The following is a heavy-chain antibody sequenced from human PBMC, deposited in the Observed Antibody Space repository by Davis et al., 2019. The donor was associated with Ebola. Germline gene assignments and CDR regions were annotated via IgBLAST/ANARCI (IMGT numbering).Heavy chain of an antibody. CDR1: GYTFTSYG. CDR2: IIPIFGTA. CDR3: ARGRTIRISLAAAGTSSYYYYGMDV. D-gene: IGHD6-13*01. J-gene: IGHJ6*02. V-gene: IGHV1-69*13. Sequence: SVKVSCKASGYTFTSYGISWVRQAPGQGLEWMGGIIPIFGTANYAQKFQGRVTITADESTSTAYMELSSLRSEDTAVYYCARGRTIRISLAAAGTSSYYYYGMDVWGQGTTVTVSS.